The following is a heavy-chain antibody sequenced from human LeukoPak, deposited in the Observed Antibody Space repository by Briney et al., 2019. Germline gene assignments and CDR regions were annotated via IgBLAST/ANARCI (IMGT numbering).Heavy chain of an antibody. Sequence: GGSLRLSCAASGFTFSSYWMHWVRQAPGKGLVWVSRITSDGSSTSYADSVKGRFTISRDNAKNTLYLQMNSLRAEDTAVYCCARDPGPSYCSSTSCYAPAGWFDPWGQGTLVTVSS. V-gene: IGHV3-74*01. J-gene: IGHJ5*02. CDR3: ARDPGPSYCSSTSCYAPAGWFDP. D-gene: IGHD2-2*01. CDR2: ITSDGSST. CDR1: GFTFSSYW.